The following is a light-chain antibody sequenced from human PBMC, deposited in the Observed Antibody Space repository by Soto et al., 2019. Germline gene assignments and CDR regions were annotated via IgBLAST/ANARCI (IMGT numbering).Light chain of an antibody. V-gene: IGLV2-14*01. CDR2: DVS. J-gene: IGLJ1*01. CDR3: SSYTTSNTRQIV. Sequence: QSVLTQPASVSGSPGQSITISCTGTSSDAGGYNYVSWYQQHPGKAPKFMIYDVSNRPSGVSSRFSGSKSGNTASLTISGLQAEDEADYYCSSYTTSNTRQIVFGTGTKVTVL. CDR1: SSDAGGYNY.